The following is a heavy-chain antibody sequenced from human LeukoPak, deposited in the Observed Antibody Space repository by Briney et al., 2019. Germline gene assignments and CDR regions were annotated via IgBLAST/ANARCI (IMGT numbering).Heavy chain of an antibody. Sequence: GKSLRLSCVASRFPLSSSAMHWVRQAPGKGLEWVAFVSYDGKMTNYADSVKGRFITSRDNSKNTLFLQMNSLRPDDTALYYCTNIALAGTFDYWGQGTLVTVSS. CDR3: TNIALAGTFDY. V-gene: IGHV3-30*04. D-gene: IGHD6-19*01. J-gene: IGHJ4*02. CDR1: RFPLSSSA. CDR2: VSYDGKMT.